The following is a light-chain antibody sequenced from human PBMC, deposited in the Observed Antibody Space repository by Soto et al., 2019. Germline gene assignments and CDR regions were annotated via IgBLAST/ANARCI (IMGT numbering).Light chain of an antibody. CDR1: QSVSSY. CDR3: QQYNNWPQT. CDR2: DAS. J-gene: IGKJ1*01. V-gene: IGKV3D-15*01. Sequence: EIVLTQSPSTLSVSPGERATLSCRASQSVSSYLAWYQQKPGQAPKLLIYDASTRATGIPARFSGSGSGTDFTLTISCLQSEDFATYYCQQYNNWPQTFGQGTKVDIK.